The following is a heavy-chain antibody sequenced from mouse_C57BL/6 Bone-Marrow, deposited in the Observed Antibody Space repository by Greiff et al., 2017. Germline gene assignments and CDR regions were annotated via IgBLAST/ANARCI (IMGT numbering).Heavy chain of an antibody. V-gene: IGHV3-6*01. Sequence: EVKLMESGPGLVKPSQSLSLTCSVTGYSITSGYYWNWIRQFPGNKLEWMGYISYDGSNNYNPSLKNRISITRDTSKNQFFLKLNSVTTEDTATYYCARDGYSPYYYAMDYWGQGTSVTVSS. CDR2: ISYDGSN. CDR3: ARDGYSPYYYAMDY. D-gene: IGHD2-3*01. J-gene: IGHJ4*01. CDR1: GYSITSGYY.